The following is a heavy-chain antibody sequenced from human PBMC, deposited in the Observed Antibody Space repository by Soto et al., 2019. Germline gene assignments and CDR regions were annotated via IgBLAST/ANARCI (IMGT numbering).Heavy chain of an antibody. V-gene: IGHV1-3*01. CDR3: ARVSNGDLGGY. Sequence: VRLEQSGAEVKKPGASVRLSCKTSGFTFSEYGLHWVRQAPGQSFEWMGWINAGDGETKYSQVFQGRVTISSDTSTRTIYMDVTNLNIEDTAVYFCARVSNGDLGGYWGQGTLVTVSS. D-gene: IGHD4-17*01. CDR2: INAGDGET. J-gene: IGHJ4*02. CDR1: GFTFSEYG.